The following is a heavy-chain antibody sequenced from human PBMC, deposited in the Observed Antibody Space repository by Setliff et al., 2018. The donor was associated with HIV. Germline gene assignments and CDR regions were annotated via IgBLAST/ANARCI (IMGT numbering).Heavy chain of an antibody. Sequence: PGGSLRLSCAASGFTFSSYGMHWVRQAPGKGLEWVAFIRYDGSNKDCEDSVKGRFTISRDNSKNTLYLQMNSLRAEDTAVYYCAKPPPQPTYYYDSSGHAFDIWGQGTMVTVSS. V-gene: IGHV3-30*02. J-gene: IGHJ3*02. CDR3: AKPPPQPTYYYDSSGHAFDI. CDR2: IRYDGSNK. D-gene: IGHD3-22*01. CDR1: GFTFSSYG.